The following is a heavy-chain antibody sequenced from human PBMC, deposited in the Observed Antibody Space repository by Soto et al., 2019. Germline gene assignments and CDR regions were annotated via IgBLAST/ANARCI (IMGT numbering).Heavy chain of an antibody. V-gene: IGHV3-7*01. D-gene: IGHD3-16*01. CDR2: INQDGREK. Sequence: EVQLVESGGGLVQPGGSLRLSCAASGFIFSNYWMNWVRQAPVKGLEWVASINQDGREKYYVDSVKGRFTISRDNAKNPLYLQLNSLRAEDTAVYYCARDGEAPGLYLDYWGQGTLVTVSS. J-gene: IGHJ4*02. CDR1: GFIFSNYW. CDR3: ARDGEAPGLYLDY.